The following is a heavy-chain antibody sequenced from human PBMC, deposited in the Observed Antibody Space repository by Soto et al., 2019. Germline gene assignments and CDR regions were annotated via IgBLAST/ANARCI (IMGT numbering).Heavy chain of an antibody. Sequence: SETLSLTCTVSGGFMTNYYWNWIRQTPGKAPEWIAYIYYNGITNYNPSLKSRVTISVDTPKNQFSLKLNSVTAADTAMYYCARGRGGYYVYEYWGQGALVTVSS. V-gene: IGHV4-59*01. CDR1: GGFMTNYY. CDR2: IYYNGIT. D-gene: IGHD1-26*01. J-gene: IGHJ4*02. CDR3: ARGRGGYYVYEY.